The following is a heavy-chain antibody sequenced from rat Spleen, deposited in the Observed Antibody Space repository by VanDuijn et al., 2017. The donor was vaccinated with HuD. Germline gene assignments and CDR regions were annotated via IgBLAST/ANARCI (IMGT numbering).Heavy chain of an antibody. V-gene: IGHV5-29*01. CDR1: GFTFSDYG. CDR2: ISNIGGSI. CDR3: TRGYAHY. Sequence: EVQLVESGGGLVQPGRSLKLSCAASGFTFSDYGMAWVRQAPTKGLEWVASISNIGGSIYSSYSVKGRFTISRDKAQNTLYLKMNSLRSEDTATYYCTRGYAHYWGQGVMVTVSS. D-gene: IGHD1-12*03. J-gene: IGHJ2*01.